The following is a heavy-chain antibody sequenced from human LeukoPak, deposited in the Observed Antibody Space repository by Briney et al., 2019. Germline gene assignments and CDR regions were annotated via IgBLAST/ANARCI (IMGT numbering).Heavy chain of an antibody. D-gene: IGHD3-22*01. CDR2: LYSGGST. Sequence: PGGSLRLSCAASGFTVSRNYMIWVRQAPGKGLEWVSVLYSGGSTNYADSVKGRFTISRDNSKNTLYLQMNSLRAEDTAVYYCARVRDYYDSRGYYFEYFDHWGQGTLVTVSS. CDR1: GFTVSRNY. V-gene: IGHV3-53*01. CDR3: ARVRDYYDSRGYYFEYFDH. J-gene: IGHJ1*01.